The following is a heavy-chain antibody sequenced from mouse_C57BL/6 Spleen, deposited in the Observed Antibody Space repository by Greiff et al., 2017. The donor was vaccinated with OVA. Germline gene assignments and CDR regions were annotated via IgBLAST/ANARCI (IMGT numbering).Heavy chain of an antibody. Sequence: VKLVESGPGLVQPSQSLSITCTVSGFSLTSYGVHWVRQSPGKGLEWLGVIWSGGSTDYNAAFISRLSISKDTSKSQVFFKMNSLQADDTAIYYCASYYGSSYSYFDVWGTGTTVTVSS. CDR2: IWSGGST. CDR3: ASYYGSSYSYFDV. J-gene: IGHJ1*03. D-gene: IGHD1-1*01. V-gene: IGHV2-2*01. CDR1: GFSLTSYG.